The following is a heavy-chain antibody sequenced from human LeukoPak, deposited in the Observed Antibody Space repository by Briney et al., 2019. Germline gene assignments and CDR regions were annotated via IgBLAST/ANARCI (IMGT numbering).Heavy chain of an antibody. CDR3: ARYSLEWLNQFDY. Sequence: SETLSLTCTVSGYSINNNYYWDWIRQPPGKGLDWIASIYHSGKTYYNPSLKRRGTISVDTSKNQFSLKLSSVTAADTAVYYCARYSLEWLNQFDYWGQGTLVTVSS. D-gene: IGHD3-3*01. V-gene: IGHV4-38-2*02. CDR2: IYHSGKT. CDR1: GYSINNNYY. J-gene: IGHJ4*02.